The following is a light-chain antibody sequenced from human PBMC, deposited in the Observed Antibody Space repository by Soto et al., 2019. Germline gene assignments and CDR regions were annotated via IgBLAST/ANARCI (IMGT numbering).Light chain of an antibody. CDR3: QQYNNWWT. Sequence: EIMMTQSPATLSVSPGERATLSCRASQSVSSSLAWYQQKPGQAPRLLIYAASTRATGIPARFSGSGSGTEFTLTINSLQSEDFAVYYCQQYNNWWTFGQWTKVEIK. CDR1: QSVSSS. V-gene: IGKV3-15*01. J-gene: IGKJ1*01. CDR2: AAS.